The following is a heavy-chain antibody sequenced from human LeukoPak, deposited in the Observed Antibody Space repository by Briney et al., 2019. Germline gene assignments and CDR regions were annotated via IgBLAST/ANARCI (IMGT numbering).Heavy chain of an antibody. V-gene: IGHV3-9*01. CDR1: GFTFDDYA. Sequence: GGSLRLSCAASGFTFDDYAMHWVRQAPGKGLEWVPGISWNSGSIGYADSVKGRFTISRDNAKNSLYLQMNSLRAEDTALYYCAKDIFELGYSYGSVYWGQGTLVTVSS. CDR3: AKDIFELGYSYGSVY. CDR2: ISWNSGSI. J-gene: IGHJ4*02. D-gene: IGHD5-18*01.